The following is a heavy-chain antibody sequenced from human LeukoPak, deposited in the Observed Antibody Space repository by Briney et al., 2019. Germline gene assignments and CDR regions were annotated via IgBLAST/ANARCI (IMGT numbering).Heavy chain of an antibody. CDR3: ARTITMVRGVIEGDTDWFDP. D-gene: IGHD3-10*01. Sequence: GASVKVSCKASGYTFTGYYMHWVRQAPGQGLEWMGWINPNSGGTNYAQKLQGRVTMTTDTSTSTAYMELRSLRSDDTAVYYCARTITMVRGVIEGDTDWFDPWGQGTLVTVSS. CDR2: INPNSGGT. J-gene: IGHJ5*02. CDR1: GYTFTGYY. V-gene: IGHV1-2*02.